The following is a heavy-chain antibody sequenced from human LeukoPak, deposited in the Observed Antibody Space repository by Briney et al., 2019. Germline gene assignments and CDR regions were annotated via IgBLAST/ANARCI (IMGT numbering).Heavy chain of an antibody. CDR2: IRYDGNEE. CDR1: GFAFSNYG. D-gene: IGHD2-2*01. Sequence: GALSLSCAASGFAFSNYGIHWVRPAPGKGLEWVASIRYDGNEEYYADSVKGRFTISRDNSKNTLYLQMNSLRPEDTAVYYCAKDSAMYLGNDAFDVWGQGTMVAVSS. V-gene: IGHV3-30*02. CDR3: AKDSAMYLGNDAFDV. J-gene: IGHJ3*01.